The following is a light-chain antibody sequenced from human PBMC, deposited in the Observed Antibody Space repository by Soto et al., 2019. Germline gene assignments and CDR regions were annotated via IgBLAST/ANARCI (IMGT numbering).Light chain of an antibody. J-gene: IGKJ5*01. Sequence: IVLTQSPATLSLSPGERATLSCRASQSVSSYLAWYQQKPGQAPRLLIYGASSRATGIPDRFSGSVSGTDGTITISRLEQEDGSVYYCQQSGSSPITFGQGTRLEIK. CDR2: GAS. V-gene: IGKV3-20*01. CDR3: QQSGSSPIT. CDR1: QSVSSY.